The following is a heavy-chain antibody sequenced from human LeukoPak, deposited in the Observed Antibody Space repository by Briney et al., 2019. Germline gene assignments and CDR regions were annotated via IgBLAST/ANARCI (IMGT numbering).Heavy chain of an antibody. Sequence: SETLSLTCAVYGGSFSGYYWSWIRHPPGKGLEWIGDINHSGSTNYNPSLKSRVTISVDTSKNQFSLKLSSVTAADTAVYYCARVGSMIRGVPFDYWGQRTLVTVSS. CDR1: GGSFSGYY. D-gene: IGHD3-10*01. V-gene: IGHV4-34*01. J-gene: IGHJ4*02. CDR3: ARVGSMIRGVPFDY. CDR2: INHSGST.